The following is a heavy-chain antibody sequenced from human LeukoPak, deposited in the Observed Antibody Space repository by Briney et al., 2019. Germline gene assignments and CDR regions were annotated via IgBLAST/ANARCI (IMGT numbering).Heavy chain of an antibody. Sequence: GGSLRLSCAASGFTFSSYAMNWVRQAPGKGLEWVAVIWFDGSNKDYGDSVKGRFTISRDNSKNTLYLQMDSLRVDDTAVYYCARGAPIDYWGQGTLVTVSS. CDR1: GFTFSSYA. CDR3: ARGAPIDY. J-gene: IGHJ4*02. CDR2: IWFDGSNK. V-gene: IGHV3-33*08.